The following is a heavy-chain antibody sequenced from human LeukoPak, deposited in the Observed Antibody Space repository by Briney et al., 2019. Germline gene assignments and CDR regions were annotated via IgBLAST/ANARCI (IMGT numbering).Heavy chain of an antibody. CDR2: FYPGDSDT. CDR1: GYSFTSYW. Sequence: GEDLKTYCKGSGYSFTSYWIGWVRQMPRKGLEGMWIFYPGDSDTRYSPSFQGHVTISADKSISTASLQWSSLKASDTAMYYCARHDTYGASAGGMDVWGQGTTVTVSS. CDR3: ARHDTYGASAGGMDV. V-gene: IGHV5-51*01. J-gene: IGHJ6*02. D-gene: IGHD4-17*01.